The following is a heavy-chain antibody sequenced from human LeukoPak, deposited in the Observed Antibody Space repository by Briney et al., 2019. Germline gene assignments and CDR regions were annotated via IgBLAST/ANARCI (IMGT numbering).Heavy chain of an antibody. J-gene: IGHJ4*02. CDR2: IKEDGSEK. CDR3: VGGGGTFVY. Sequence: PGGSLRLSCAASGFTFSDYYMSWVRQAPGKGLEWVANIKEDGSEKYYVDSLKGRFTISRDNAKNSLYLQMNSLRAEDSAVYYCVGGGGTFVYWGQGTLVTVSS. D-gene: IGHD1-1*01. CDR1: GFTFSDYY. V-gene: IGHV3-7*05.